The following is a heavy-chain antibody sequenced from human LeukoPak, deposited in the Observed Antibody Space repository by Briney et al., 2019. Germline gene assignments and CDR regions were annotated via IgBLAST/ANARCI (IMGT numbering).Heavy chain of an antibody. CDR3: ARPEDYDSRGYSSYFQH. CDR1: GGSISTSSYY. V-gene: IGHV4-39*07. J-gene: IGHJ1*01. D-gene: IGHD3-22*01. Sequence: PSETLSLTCTVSGGSISTSSYYWSWIRQPPGKGLEWIGEINHSGSTNYNPSLKSRVTISVDRSKNQFSLKVSSVTAADTAVYYCARPEDYDSRGYSSYFQHWGQGTLVTVSS. CDR2: INHSGST.